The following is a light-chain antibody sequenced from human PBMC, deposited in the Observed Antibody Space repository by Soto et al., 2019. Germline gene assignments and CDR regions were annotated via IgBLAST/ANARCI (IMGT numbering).Light chain of an antibody. CDR1: QDISNY. CDR2: DAS. J-gene: IGKJ4*01. Sequence: DIQMTQSPSSLSASVGDRVTITCQASQDISNYLNWYQQKPGKAPKLLIYDASNWETGVPSRFSGSGSGTDFTFTISSLQPEDIATYYCQQYDNLTSLTFGGGTKVEIK. V-gene: IGKV1-33*01. CDR3: QQYDNLTSLT.